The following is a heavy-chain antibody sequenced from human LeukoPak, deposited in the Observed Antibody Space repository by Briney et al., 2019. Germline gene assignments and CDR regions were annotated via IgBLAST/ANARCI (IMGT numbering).Heavy chain of an antibody. CDR2: IRYDGSNK. J-gene: IGHJ4*02. V-gene: IGHV3-30*02. CDR1: GFTFSSYG. Sequence: GGSLRLSCAASGFTFSSYGMHWVRQAPGKGLEWVAFIRYDGSNKYYADSVKGRFTISRDNPKNSLHLQVNSLRAEDTAVYYCVRERFHGSGAPKFDFWGQGTLVTVSS. D-gene: IGHD3-10*01. CDR3: VRERFHGSGAPKFDF.